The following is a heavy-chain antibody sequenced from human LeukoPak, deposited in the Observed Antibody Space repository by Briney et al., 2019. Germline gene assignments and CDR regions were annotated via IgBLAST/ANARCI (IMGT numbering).Heavy chain of an antibody. CDR1: GYTFTSYG. CDR2: IIPIFGTA. V-gene: IGHV1-69*06. Sequence: ASVKVSCKASGYTFTSYGISWVRQAPGQGLEWMGGIIPIFGTANYAQKFQGRVTITADKSTSTAYMELSSLRSEDTAVYYCARVTSDSSGYYYENLYYFDYWGQGTLVTVSS. J-gene: IGHJ4*02. D-gene: IGHD3-22*01. CDR3: ARVTSDSSGYYYENLYYFDY.